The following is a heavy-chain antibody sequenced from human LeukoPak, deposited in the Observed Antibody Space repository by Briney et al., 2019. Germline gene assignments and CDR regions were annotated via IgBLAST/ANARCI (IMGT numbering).Heavy chain of an antibody. CDR2: ISGSGGST. V-gene: IGHV3-23*01. CDR1: GFTFSSYS. Sequence: SGGSLRLSCAASGFTFSSYSMNWVRQAPGKGLEWVSAISGSGGSTYYADSVKGRFTISRDNSKNTLYLQMNSLRAEDTAVYYCAKVNSPRYCSSTSCYALDYWGQGTLVTVSS. D-gene: IGHD2-2*01. CDR3: AKVNSPRYCSSTSCYALDY. J-gene: IGHJ4*02.